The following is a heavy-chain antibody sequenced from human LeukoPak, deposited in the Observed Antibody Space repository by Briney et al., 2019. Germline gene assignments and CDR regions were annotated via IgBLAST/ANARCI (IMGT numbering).Heavy chain of an antibody. CDR2: ISGDGGST. J-gene: IGHJ4*02. CDR3: AKDIGDIVVVPAADFDY. Sequence: GGSLRLSCAASGFTSDDYAMHWVRQAPGKGLEWVSLISGDGGSTYYADSVKGRFTISRDNSKNSLYLQMNSLRTEDTALYYCAKDIGDIVVVPAADFDYWGQGTLVTVSS. CDR1: GFTSDDYA. D-gene: IGHD2-2*01. V-gene: IGHV3-43*02.